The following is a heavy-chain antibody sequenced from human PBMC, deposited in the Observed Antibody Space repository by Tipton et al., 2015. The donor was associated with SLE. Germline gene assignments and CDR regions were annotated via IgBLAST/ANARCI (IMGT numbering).Heavy chain of an antibody. CDR2: INTNTGNP. Sequence: QSGPEVKKPGASVKVSCKASGYTFTSYAMNWVRQAPGQGLEWMGWINTNTGNPTYAQGFTGRFVFSLDTSVSTAYLQISSLKAEDTAVYYCASEGIGYCSGGSCYHFDYWGQGTLVTVSS. CDR3: ASEGIGYCSGGSCYHFDY. V-gene: IGHV7-4-1*02. CDR1: GYTFTSYA. J-gene: IGHJ4*02. D-gene: IGHD2-15*01.